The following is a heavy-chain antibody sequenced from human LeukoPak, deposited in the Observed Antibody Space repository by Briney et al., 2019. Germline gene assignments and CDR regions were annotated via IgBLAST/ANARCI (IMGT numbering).Heavy chain of an antibody. D-gene: IGHD2-15*01. CDR2: IRYDGNNK. CDR3: ARDEHCSGGSCDASHYDY. CDR1: GFPFSDYV. Sequence: GGSLRLSCAASGFPFSDYVMHWVRQAPGKGLEWVAVIRYDGNNKYYADSVKGRFTISRDNAKNSLYLQMNSLRAEDTAVYYCARDEHCSGGSCDASHYDYWGQGTLVTVSS. J-gene: IGHJ4*02. V-gene: IGHV3-33*01.